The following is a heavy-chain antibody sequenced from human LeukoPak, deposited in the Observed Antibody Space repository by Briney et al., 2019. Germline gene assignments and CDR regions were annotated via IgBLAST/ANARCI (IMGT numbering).Heavy chain of an antibody. J-gene: IGHJ4*02. Sequence: SQTLSLTCAVSGGSISSGGYSWSWIRQPPGKGLEWIGYIYYSGSTYYNPSLKSRVTISVDTSKNQFSLKLSSVTAADTAVYYCARVAGRSVFDYWGQGTLVTVSS. CDR3: ARVAGRSVFDY. V-gene: IGHV4-31*11. D-gene: IGHD3-10*01. CDR2: IYYSGST. CDR1: GGSISSGGYS.